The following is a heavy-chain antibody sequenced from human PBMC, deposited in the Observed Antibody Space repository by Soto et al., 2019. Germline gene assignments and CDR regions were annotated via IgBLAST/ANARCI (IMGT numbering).Heavy chain of an antibody. CDR3: ARQGVMELLPNWFDP. J-gene: IGHJ5*02. Sequence: SETLSLTCTVSGGSISSSSYYWGWIRQPPGKGLEWIGSIYYSGSTYYNPSLKSRVTISVDTSKNQFSLKLSSVTAADTAVYYCARQGVMELLPNWFDPWGQGTLVTVSS. V-gene: IGHV4-39*01. D-gene: IGHD2-15*01. CDR1: GGSISSSSYY. CDR2: IYYSGST.